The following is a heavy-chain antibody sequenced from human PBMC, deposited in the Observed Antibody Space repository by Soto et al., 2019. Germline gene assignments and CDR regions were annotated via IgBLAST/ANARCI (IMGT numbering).Heavy chain of an antibody. CDR2: IYTSGST. V-gene: IGHV4-4*07. CDR1: GGSISSYY. CDR3: AREIPKVIGYDFWRGHRVNWFDP. D-gene: IGHD3-3*01. Sequence: SETLSLTCTVSGGSISSYYWSWIRQPAGKGLEWIGRIYTSGSTNYNPSLKSRVTMSVDTSKNQFSLKLSSVTAADTAVYYCAREIPKVIGYDFWRGHRVNWFDPWGQGTLVTVSS. J-gene: IGHJ5*02.